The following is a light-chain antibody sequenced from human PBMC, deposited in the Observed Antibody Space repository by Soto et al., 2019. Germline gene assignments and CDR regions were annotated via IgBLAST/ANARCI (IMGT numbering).Light chain of an antibody. J-gene: IGLJ3*02. CDR3: SSYTSSSTLV. Sequence: QSALTQHASVSGSPGQSITISCTGTSSDVGGYNYVSWYQQHPGKAPKLMIYEVSNRPSGVSKRFSGSKSGNTASLTISGLQAEDEADYYCSSYTSSSTLVFGGGTKLTVL. V-gene: IGLV2-14*01. CDR2: EVS. CDR1: SSDVGGYNY.